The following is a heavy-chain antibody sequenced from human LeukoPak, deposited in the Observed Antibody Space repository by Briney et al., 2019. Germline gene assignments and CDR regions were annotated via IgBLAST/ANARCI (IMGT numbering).Heavy chain of an antibody. D-gene: IGHD2/OR15-2a*01. CDR1: GASVSSSH. CDR2: LSYTGKT. CDR3: SEGYFEPFDH. Sequence: PSETLSLTCVVSGASVSSSHWNWIRQLPGKGLEWIGCLSYTGKTDYNPSLTSRVTISLDTSKNQVSLKLRSVTAADTAVYYCSEGYFEPFDHWRQGTLVTVSS. J-gene: IGHJ4*02. V-gene: IGHV4-59*02.